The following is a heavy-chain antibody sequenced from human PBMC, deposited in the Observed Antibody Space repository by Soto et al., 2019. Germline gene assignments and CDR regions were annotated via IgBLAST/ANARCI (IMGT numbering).Heavy chain of an antibody. CDR2: IIPIFGTA. CDR3: ARVTAMVRYYRMDV. D-gene: IGHD5-18*01. V-gene: IGHV1-69*13. CDR1: GGTFSSYA. J-gene: IGHJ6*02. Sequence: GASVKVSCKASGGTFSSYAISWVRQAPGQGLEWMGGIIPIFGTANYAQKFQGRVTITADESTSTAYMELSSLRSEDTAVYYCARVTAMVRYYRMDVWGQGTTVPVYS.